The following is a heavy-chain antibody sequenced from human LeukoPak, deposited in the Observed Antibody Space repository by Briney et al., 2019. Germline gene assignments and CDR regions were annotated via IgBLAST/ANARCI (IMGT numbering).Heavy chain of an antibody. CDR2: IIPIFGTA. J-gene: IGHJ4*02. CDR3: ARDRGDVLMDCDSSDEASFDY. V-gene: IGHV1-69*13. D-gene: IGHD3-22*01. CDR1: GGTFSSYA. Sequence: ASVKVSCKASGGTFSSYAISWVRQAPGQGLEWMGGIIPIFGTANYAQKFQGRVTITADESTSTAYMELSSLRSEDTAVYYCARDRGDVLMDCDSSDEASFDYWGQGTLVTVSS.